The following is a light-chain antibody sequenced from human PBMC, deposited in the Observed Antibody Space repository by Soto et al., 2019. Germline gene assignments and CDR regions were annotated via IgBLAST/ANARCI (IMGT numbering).Light chain of an antibody. Sequence: EIVLTQSPGTLSLSPGERATLSSRASQSVSSYLAWYQQKPGQAPRLLIYGASSRATGIPDRFSGSGSGTDFTLTISRLEPEDFAVYYCQQYGRPSRTFGQGTKVEI. J-gene: IGKJ1*01. CDR3: QQYGRPSRT. CDR1: QSVSSY. CDR2: GAS. V-gene: IGKV3-20*01.